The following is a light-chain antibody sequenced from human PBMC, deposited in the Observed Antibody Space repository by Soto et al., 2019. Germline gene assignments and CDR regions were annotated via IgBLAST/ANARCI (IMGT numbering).Light chain of an antibody. CDR3: SSYTSSSTYV. J-gene: IGLJ1*01. Sequence: QSVLTQPASVSGSPGQSITISCTGTSSDVGGYNYVSWYQQHPGKVPKLMIYDVSNRPSGVSNRFSGSKSGNTASLTISGLQAEDEADSYCSSYTSSSTYVFGIGTKVTVL. CDR1: SSDVGGYNY. V-gene: IGLV2-14*03. CDR2: DVS.